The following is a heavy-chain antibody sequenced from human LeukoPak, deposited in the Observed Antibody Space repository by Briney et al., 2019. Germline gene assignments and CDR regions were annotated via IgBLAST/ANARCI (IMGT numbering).Heavy chain of an antibody. CDR2: INHSGST. V-gene: IGHV4-34*01. J-gene: IGHJ6*04. Sequence: PSVTLSLPYPVYGWSLRGYYWSRLRQPPANALEWTGEINHSGSTNYNPCVESRVTISVDTSKNQFCLKLSSVTAAETAVYYCARGGRGSYPSYYYGMDVWGEGCTVTVSS. CDR1: GWSLRGYY. D-gene: IGHD1-26*01. CDR3: ARGGRGSYPSYYYGMDV.